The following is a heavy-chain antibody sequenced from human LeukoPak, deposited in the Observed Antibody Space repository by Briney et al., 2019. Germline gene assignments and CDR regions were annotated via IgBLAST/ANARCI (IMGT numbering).Heavy chain of an antibody. D-gene: IGHD3-10*01. J-gene: IGHJ4*02. CDR2: INGDESEK. CDR3: SRGEGDDY. CDR1: GFTFSDYS. V-gene: IGHV3-7*01. Sequence: GGSLRLSCATSGFTFSDYSVSWVRQVPGKGLEWVANINGDESEKYYVDSVKARFTISRDNAKNSLYLQMNSLRVDDTAIYYCSRGEGDDYWGQGTLVTVSS.